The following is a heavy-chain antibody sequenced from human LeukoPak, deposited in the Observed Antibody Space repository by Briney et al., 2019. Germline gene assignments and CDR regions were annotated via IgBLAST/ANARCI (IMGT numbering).Heavy chain of an antibody. J-gene: IGHJ3*02. Sequence: PGCNLRLPCAASGFTFSSYWMSWVRQAPGKRLEWVANIKQDGSEKYYVDSVKGRFTISRDNAKNSLYLQMNSLRAEDTAMYYCARQWFGVAPSRNDAFDIWGQGTMVTVSS. CDR3: ARQWFGVAPSRNDAFDI. CDR1: GFTFSSYW. D-gene: IGHD3-10*01. V-gene: IGHV3-7*01. CDR2: IKQDGSEK.